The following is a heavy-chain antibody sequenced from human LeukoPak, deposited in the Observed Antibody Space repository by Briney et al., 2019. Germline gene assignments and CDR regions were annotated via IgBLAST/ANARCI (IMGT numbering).Heavy chain of an antibody. J-gene: IGHJ4*02. CDR1: GFTFSSYS. V-gene: IGHV3-21*01. Sequence: GGSLRLSCAASGFTFSSYSMNWVRQAPGKGLEWVSFISSSSSYIYYADSVEGRFTISRDNAKNSLYLQMNSLRAEDTAVYYCARVYRLGITAAGKGSDYWGQGTLVTVSS. D-gene: IGHD6-13*01. CDR2: ISSSSSYI. CDR3: ARVYRLGITAAGKGSDY.